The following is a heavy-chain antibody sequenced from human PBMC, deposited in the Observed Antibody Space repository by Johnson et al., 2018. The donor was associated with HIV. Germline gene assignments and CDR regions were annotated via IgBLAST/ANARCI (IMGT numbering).Heavy chain of an antibody. D-gene: IGHD6-13*01. CDR1: VFTFRSYG. CDR3: ARDQAGRGDAFDI. Sequence: VQLVESGGGLVKPGGSLRLSCGSSVFTFRSYGMHWVRQASGRGLEWVGLIRSKGNTYATVYAASVKGRFTISRDDSQNTAYLQMNSLRVEDTAVYYCARDQAGRGDAFDIWGQGTMVTVSS. CDR2: IRSKGNTYAT. J-gene: IGHJ3*02. V-gene: IGHV3-73*01.